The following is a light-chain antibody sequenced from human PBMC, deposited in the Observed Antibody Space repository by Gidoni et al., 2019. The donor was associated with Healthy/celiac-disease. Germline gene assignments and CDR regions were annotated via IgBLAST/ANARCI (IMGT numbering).Light chain of an antibody. Sequence: SSELTQDPAVSVALGQTVRIPCQGDSLRSYYASWYQQKPGQAPVLVIYGKNNRPSGIPDRCSGSSSGRTASLTITGAQGEDGADYYGNSRDSSGNHVVFGGGTKLTVL. CDR3: NSRDSSGNHVV. J-gene: IGLJ2*01. V-gene: IGLV3-19*01. CDR2: GKN. CDR1: SLRSYY.